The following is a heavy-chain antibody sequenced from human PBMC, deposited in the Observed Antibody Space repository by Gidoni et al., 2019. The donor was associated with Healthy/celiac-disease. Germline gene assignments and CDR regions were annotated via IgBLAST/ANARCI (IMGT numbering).Heavy chain of an antibody. CDR1: GGSISSYS. D-gene: IGHD6-19*01. CDR3: AREAVADFYFDY. CDR2: IYYSGST. J-gene: IGHJ4*02. Sequence: QVQLQESGPGLVKPSETLSLTCTVSGGSISSYSWSWIRQPPGKGLEWIGYIYYSGSTNYNPSLKSRVTISVDTSKNQFSLKLSSVTAADTAVYYCAREAVADFYFDYWGQGTLVTVSS. V-gene: IGHV4-59*01.